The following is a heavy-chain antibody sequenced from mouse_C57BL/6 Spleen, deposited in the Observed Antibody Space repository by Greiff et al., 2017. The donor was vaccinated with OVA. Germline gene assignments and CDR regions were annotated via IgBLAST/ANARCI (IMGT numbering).Heavy chain of an antibody. CDR2: ISTYYGDA. V-gene: IGHV1-67*01. CDR3: ANYYGRSVAY. CDR1: GYTFTDYA. Sequence: VQLQESGPELVRPGVSVKISCKGSGYTFTDYAMHWVKQSHAKSLEWIGVISTYYGDASYNQKFKDKVTMTVDKSSSTAYMELARLTSEDSAVYYCANYYGRSVAYWGQGTLVTVSA. D-gene: IGHD1-1*01. J-gene: IGHJ3*01.